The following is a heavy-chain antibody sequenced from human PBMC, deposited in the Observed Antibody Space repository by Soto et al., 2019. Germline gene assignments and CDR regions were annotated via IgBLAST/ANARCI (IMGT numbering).Heavy chain of an antibody. Sequence: GSGPTLVNPTQTLTLTCTFSGFSLSTSGMCVSWIRQPPGKALEWLALIDWDDDKYYSTSLKTRLTISKDTSKNQVVLTMTNMDPVDTATYYCARIRRGFGEYYGIDVWGQGTTVTVSS. CDR2: IDWDDDK. CDR3: ARIRRGFGEYYGIDV. D-gene: IGHD3-10*01. J-gene: IGHJ6*02. V-gene: IGHV2-70*01. CDR1: GFSLSTSGMC.